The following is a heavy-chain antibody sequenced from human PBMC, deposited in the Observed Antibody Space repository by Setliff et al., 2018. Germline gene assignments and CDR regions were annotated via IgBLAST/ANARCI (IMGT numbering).Heavy chain of an antibody. Sequence: LRLSCAASGFTFSYAWMHWVRQAPGKGLEWVGRSKSKTAGGAIDYAAPVKGRFTISRDDSKNTLYLQLSSLKTEDTAMYYCTTDRAACSGSSCYNGFDVWGQGTMVTVSS. CDR2: SKSKTAGGAI. D-gene: IGHD2-2*02. CDR3: TTDRAACSGSSCYNGFDV. J-gene: IGHJ3*01. V-gene: IGHV3-15*07. CDR1: GFTFSYAW.